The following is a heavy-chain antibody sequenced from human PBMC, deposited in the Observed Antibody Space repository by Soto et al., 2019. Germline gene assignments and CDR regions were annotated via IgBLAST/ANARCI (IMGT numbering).Heavy chain of an antibody. CDR3: ARDSRGATITGYYYGMDV. CDR2: IWYDGSNK. D-gene: IGHD5-12*01. CDR1: GFTFSSYG. V-gene: IGHV3-33*01. J-gene: IGHJ6*02. Sequence: PGGSLRLSCAASGFTFSSYGMHWVRQAPGKGLEWVAVIWYDGSNKYYADSVKGRFTISRDNSKNTLYLQMNSLRAEDTAVYYCARDSRGATITGYYYGMDVWGQGTTDTVSS.